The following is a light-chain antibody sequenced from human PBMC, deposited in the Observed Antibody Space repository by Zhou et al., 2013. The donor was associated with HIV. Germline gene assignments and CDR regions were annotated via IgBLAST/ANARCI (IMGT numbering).Light chain of an antibody. CDR3: LQYNTYPFT. CDR1: QSISTW. Sequence: DIQMTQSPSTLSASVGDRVTITCRASQSISTWLAWYQQKPGKIPDLLIYKASTLESGVPSRFSGSASGTQFTLTINSLQPDDFATYYCLQYNTYPFTFGPRDRKWISN. V-gene: IGKV1-5*03. J-gene: IGKJ3*01. CDR2: KAS.